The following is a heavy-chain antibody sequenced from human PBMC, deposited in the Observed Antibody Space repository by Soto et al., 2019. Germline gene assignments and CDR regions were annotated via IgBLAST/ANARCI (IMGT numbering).Heavy chain of an antibody. Sequence: SQTLSLTCAISGDNVSTNSAAWSWIRQSPSRGLEWLGRTYYRSKWYNDYAVSVKSRITINPDTSKNQFSLQLNSVTPEDTAVYYCARTLAYCSSTSCYAPWFDSWGQGTLVTVSS. V-gene: IGHV6-1*01. CDR3: ARTLAYCSSTSCYAPWFDS. CDR1: GDNVSTNSAA. D-gene: IGHD2-2*01. J-gene: IGHJ5*01. CDR2: TYYRSKWYN.